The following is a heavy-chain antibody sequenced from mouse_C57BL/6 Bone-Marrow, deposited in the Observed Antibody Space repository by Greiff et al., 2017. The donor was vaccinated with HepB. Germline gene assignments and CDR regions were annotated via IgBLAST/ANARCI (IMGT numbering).Heavy chain of an antibody. Sequence: LVESGAELARPGASVKMSCKASGYTFTSYTMHWVKQRPGQGLEWIGYINPSSGYTKYNQKFKDKATLTADKSSSTAYMQLSSLTSEDSAVYYCARRGRYDHYAMDYWGQGTSVTVSS. CDR3: ARRGRYDHYAMDY. D-gene: IGHD2-12*01. CDR2: INPSSGYT. J-gene: IGHJ4*01. V-gene: IGHV1-4*01. CDR1: GYTFTSYT.